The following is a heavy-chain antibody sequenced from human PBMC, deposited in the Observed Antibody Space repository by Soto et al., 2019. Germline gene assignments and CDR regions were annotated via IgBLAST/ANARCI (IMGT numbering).Heavy chain of an antibody. CDR1: GGSIRSSNW. D-gene: IGHD4-17*01. J-gene: IGHJ6*02. Sequence: QVQLQESGPGLVKPSGTLSLTCAVSGGSIRSSNWWSWVRQHPGKGREWIGAIYQSGRHNYHPSLKSGFPISVETSKNQFTLKLRAVAAAEPAWYYWAVGTTGYGDYDGYYYSGMDVWGQGTTVTVSS. CDR2: IYQSGRH. V-gene: IGHV4-4*02. CDR3: AVGTTGYGDYDGYYYSGMDV.